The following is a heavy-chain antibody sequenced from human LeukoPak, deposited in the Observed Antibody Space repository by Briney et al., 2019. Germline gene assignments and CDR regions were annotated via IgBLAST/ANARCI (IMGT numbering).Heavy chain of an antibody. V-gene: IGHV3-7*01. CDR3: ARLKDDVTKFDY. J-gene: IGHJ4*02. CDR1: GFSFSRYW. D-gene: IGHD2-8*01. CDR2: INQDVSRI. Sequence: PGRSLRLSCAGSGFSFSRYWMAWVRQAPGKGLEWVASINQDVSRIHYVDSVKGRFTISRDNAKNSLFLQMNSPRVEDTAVYYCARLKDDVTKFDYWGQGTLVTVSS.